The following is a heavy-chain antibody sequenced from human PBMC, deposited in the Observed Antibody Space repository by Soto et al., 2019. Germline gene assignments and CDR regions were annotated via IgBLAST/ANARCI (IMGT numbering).Heavy chain of an antibody. D-gene: IGHD5-12*01. CDR3: ARDEGYSVYYYGMDV. Sequence: ASVKVSCKASGYTFSDYYIHWVRQAPGQGLEWMGWINPNSGGTKYAPKFQGGVTMTRDTSITTAYMELSRLRSGDTAVYYCARDEGYSVYYYGMDVWGQGTTVTVSS. CDR2: INPNSGGT. J-gene: IGHJ6*02. CDR1: GYTFSDYY. V-gene: IGHV1-2*02.